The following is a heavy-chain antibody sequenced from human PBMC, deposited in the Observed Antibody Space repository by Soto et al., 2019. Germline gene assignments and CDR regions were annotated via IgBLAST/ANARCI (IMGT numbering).Heavy chain of an antibody. Sequence: EVQMVESGGGLVQPGGSLRLSCEASGFTFSDHYMDWVRQAPGKGLEWVGRIRNKANDHTKEYAASVKARFTISSDDKKNSLYLQMNRPKTEDTAVDYCVGSRYDYRALNYWGQGTLVTVSS. CDR1: GFTFSDHY. CDR2: IRNKANDHTK. V-gene: IGHV3-72*01. CDR3: VGSRYDYRALNY. J-gene: IGHJ4*02. D-gene: IGHD3-16*02.